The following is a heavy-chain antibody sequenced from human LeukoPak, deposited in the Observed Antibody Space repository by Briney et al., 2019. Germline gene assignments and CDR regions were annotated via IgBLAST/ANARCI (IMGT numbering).Heavy chain of an antibody. CDR1: GFTFSSYS. Sequence: GGSLRLSCAASGFTFSSYSMNWVRQAPGKGLEWVSSISSSSSYIYYADSVKGRFTISRDNAKNSLYLQMNSLRAEDTAVYYCARGWQLVRGGHDYWGQGTLVTVSS. D-gene: IGHD6-13*01. CDR3: ARGWQLVRGGHDY. J-gene: IGHJ4*02. V-gene: IGHV3-21*04. CDR2: ISSSSSYI.